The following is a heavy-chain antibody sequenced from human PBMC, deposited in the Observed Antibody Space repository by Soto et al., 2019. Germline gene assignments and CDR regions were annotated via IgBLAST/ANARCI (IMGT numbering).Heavy chain of an antibody. Sequence: SETLSLTCAVSGGSISSSNWWSWVRQPPGKGLEWIGEIYHSGSTNYNPSLKSRVTISVDKSKNQFSLKLSSVTAADTAVYYCARAVMAARPYFDYWGQGTLVTVSS. CDR1: GGSISSSNW. CDR3: ARAVMAARPYFDY. CDR2: IYHSGST. V-gene: IGHV4-4*02. D-gene: IGHD6-6*01. J-gene: IGHJ4*02.